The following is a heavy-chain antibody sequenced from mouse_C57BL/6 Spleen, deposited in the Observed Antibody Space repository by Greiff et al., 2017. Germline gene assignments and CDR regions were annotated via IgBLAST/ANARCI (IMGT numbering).Heavy chain of an antibody. CDR1: GFTFSDYG. J-gene: IGHJ2*01. CDR3: ARRDSSYPSYFDY. V-gene: IGHV5-17*01. D-gene: IGHD1-1*01. CDR2: ISSGSSTI. Sequence: EVHLVESGGGFVKPGGSLKLSCAASGFTFSDYGMHWVRQAPEKGLEWVAYISSGSSTIYYADTVKGRFTIARDNAKSTLFLQMTSLRSEDTARYCCARRDSSYPSYFDYRRQGTPHPVSS.